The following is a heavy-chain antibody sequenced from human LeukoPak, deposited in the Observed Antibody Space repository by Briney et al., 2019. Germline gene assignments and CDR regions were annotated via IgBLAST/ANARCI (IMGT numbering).Heavy chain of an antibody. CDR1: GFTFRKHY. CDR2: IGASGSTR. Sequence: TGGSLRLSCAASGFTFRKHYMSWIRKAPGRGPEWVAYIGASGSTRYYRDSVNGRFTISRDNAKNSLHLQMNSLRAEDTAVYYCAKDLREWYYDPNGNYFSYGMDVWGQGTTVVVSS. V-gene: IGHV3-11*01. CDR3: AKDLREWYYDPNGNYFSYGMDV. D-gene: IGHD3-22*01. J-gene: IGHJ6*02.